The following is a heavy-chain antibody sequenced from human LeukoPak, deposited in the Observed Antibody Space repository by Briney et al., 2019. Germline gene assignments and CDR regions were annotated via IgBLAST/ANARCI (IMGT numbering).Heavy chain of an antibody. D-gene: IGHD3-9*01. J-gene: IGHJ5*02. V-gene: IGHV4-39*07. CDR2: IYTSGST. CDR3: ARERAYYDILPRWFDP. Sequence: SETLSLTCTVSGGSISSSSDYWGWIRQPPGKGLEWIGRIYTSGSTNYNPSLKSRVTISLDTSKNQFSLKLSSVTAADTAVYYCARERAYYDILPRWFDPWGQGTLVTVSS. CDR1: GGSISSSSDY.